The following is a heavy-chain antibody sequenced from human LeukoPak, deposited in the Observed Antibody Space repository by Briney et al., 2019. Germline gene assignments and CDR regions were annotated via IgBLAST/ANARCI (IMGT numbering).Heavy chain of an antibody. CDR2: IYYSGST. J-gene: IGHJ6*02. D-gene: IGHD2-21*02. CDR3: ARYGGNSGYDYYYYGMDV. Sequence: SETLSLTCTVSGGSISSYYWSWIRQPPGKGLEWIGYIYYSGSTNYNPSLKSRVTISVDTSKNQFSLKLSSVTAADTAVYYCARYGGNSGYDYYYYGMDVWGQGTTVTVSS. V-gene: IGHV4-59*01. CDR1: GGSISSYY.